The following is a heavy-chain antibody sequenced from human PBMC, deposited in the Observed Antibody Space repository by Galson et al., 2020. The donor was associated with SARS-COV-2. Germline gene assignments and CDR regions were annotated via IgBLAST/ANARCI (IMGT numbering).Heavy chain of an antibody. CDR2: ISTSSSYT. D-gene: IGHD5-18*01. J-gene: IGHJ6*02. CDR3: ARDEGIRGYNYGRLYYGMDV. Sequence: NSGGSLRLSCAASGFPFSTYSMNWVRLAPGKGLEWVSSISTSSSYTYYVDSVKGRFSISRDNPRNSLYLQMNSLRAEDTAVYYCARDEGIRGYNYGRLYYGMDVWGQGTTVTVSS. CDR1: GFPFSTYS. V-gene: IGHV3-21*01.